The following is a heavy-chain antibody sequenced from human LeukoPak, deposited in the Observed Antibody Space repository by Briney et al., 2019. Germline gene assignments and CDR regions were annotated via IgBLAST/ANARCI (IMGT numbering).Heavy chain of an antibody. Sequence: GESLKISWKGSGYSFTSYWITWVRQMPGKGLEWMGRIDPSDSYTTYSPSFQGHATISADKSISTAYLQWNNLKASDTALYYCACATDIASAGTDYWGQGTLVTVSS. CDR1: GYSFTSYW. D-gene: IGHD6-13*01. CDR3: ACATDIASAGTDY. V-gene: IGHV5-10-1*01. J-gene: IGHJ4*02. CDR2: IDPSDSYT.